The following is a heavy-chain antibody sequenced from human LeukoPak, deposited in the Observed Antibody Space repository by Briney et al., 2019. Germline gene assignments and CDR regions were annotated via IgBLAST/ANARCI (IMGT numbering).Heavy chain of an antibody. V-gene: IGHV3-30*04. J-gene: IGHJ4*02. CDR2: ISYDGSNK. CDR3: ARDREDSGYDYSYYFDY. D-gene: IGHD5-12*01. CDR1: GFTFSSYA. Sequence: GRSLRLSCAASGFTFSSYAMHWVRQAPGKGLEWVAVISYDGSNKYYADSVKGRFTISRGNSKNTLYLQMNSPRAEDTAVYYCARDREDSGYDYSYYFDYWGQGTLVTVSS.